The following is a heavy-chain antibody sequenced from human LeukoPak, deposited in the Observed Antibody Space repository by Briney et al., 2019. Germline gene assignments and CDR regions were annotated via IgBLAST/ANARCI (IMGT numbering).Heavy chain of an antibody. V-gene: IGHV4-61*02. D-gene: IGHD4/OR15-4a*01. CDR3: ARDGGNYLLFVY. CDR2: IYTSGYP. CDR1: GGSISSGLYY. J-gene: IGHJ4*02. Sequence: SQTLSLTCTVSGGSISSGLYYWSWIRQPAGKGQEWIGRIYTSGYPNYNPSLKSRVTISIDTSKNQFSLKLSSVTAADTAVYYCARDGGNYLLFVYWGQGTLVTVSS.